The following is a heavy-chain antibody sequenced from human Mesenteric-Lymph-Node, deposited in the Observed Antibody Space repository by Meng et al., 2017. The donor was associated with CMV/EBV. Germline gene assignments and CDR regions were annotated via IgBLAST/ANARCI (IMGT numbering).Heavy chain of an antibody. CDR3: AKGGSIAVSGPLDY. J-gene: IGHJ4*02. CDR2: ISGSGGST. V-gene: IGHV3-23*01. Sequence: SGFNVSSYAMSWVRQAPGKGLEWVAAISGSGGSTYYADSVKGRITISRDKSKNTLYLNMNSLTVDVTAQYYCAKGGSIAVSGPLDYWGRGTLVTVSS. D-gene: IGHD6-19*01. CDR1: GFNVSSYA.